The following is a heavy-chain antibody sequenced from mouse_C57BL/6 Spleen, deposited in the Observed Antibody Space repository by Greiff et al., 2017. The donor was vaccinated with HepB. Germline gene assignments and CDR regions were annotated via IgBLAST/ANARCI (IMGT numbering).Heavy chain of an antibody. V-gene: IGHV1-81*01. J-gene: IGHJ2*01. CDR1: GYTFTSYG. Sequence: VKLMESGAELARPGASVKLSCKASGYTFTSYGISWVKQRTGQGLEWIGEIYPRSGNTYYNEKFKGKATLTADKSSSTAYMELRSLTSEDSAVYFCARCGVITTVVAVDYWGQGTTLTVSS. D-gene: IGHD1-1*01. CDR3: ARCGVITTVVAVDY. CDR2: IYPRSGNT.